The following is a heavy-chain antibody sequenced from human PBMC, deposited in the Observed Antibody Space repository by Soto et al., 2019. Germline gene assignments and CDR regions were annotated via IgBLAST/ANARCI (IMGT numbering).Heavy chain of an antibody. V-gene: IGHV3-30-3*01. CDR2: VSYDGNTK. CDR3: ARIYGTNPSAFDI. D-gene: IGHD3-10*01. CDR1: GFTFTSYS. Sequence: QAQLAESGGGVVQTGRSLRLSCAASGFTFTSYSMHWVRQAPGRGLEWVAVVSYDGNTKFYADSVKGRFTISRDNSNDLLYLQMHSLGAEDTAVYYCARIYGTNPSAFDIWGQGTMVTVSS. J-gene: IGHJ3*02.